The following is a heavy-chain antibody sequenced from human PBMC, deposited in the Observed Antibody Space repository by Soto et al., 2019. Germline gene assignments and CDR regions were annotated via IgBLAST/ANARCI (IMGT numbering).Heavy chain of an antibody. J-gene: IGHJ4*02. V-gene: IGHV3-30-3*01. CDR3: TRGRSVIANKDFEH. Sequence: VQLVESGGGVVQPGTSLRLSCAASGFAVSSYSVHWVRQAPGKGLEWVAAMSLDGNSRYFADSVKGRFTISRDTSKNTWSLQMNSLGPEDSAVYHCTRGRSVIANKDFEHWGQGTQVTVSS. CDR1: GFAVSSYS. CDR2: MSLDGNSR. D-gene: IGHD2-21*01.